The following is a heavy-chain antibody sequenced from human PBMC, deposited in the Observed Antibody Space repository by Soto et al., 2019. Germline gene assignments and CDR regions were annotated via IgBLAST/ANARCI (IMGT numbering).Heavy chain of an antibody. CDR3: ARDPANTMYSSSGSDYYGMDV. CDR2: ISSSSSTI. V-gene: IGHV3-48*02. Sequence: PGGSLRLSCAASGLTFSSYSMNWVRQAPGKGLEWVSYISSSSSTIYYADSVKGRFTISRDNAKNSLSLQMTSLRDEDTAVYYCARDPANTMYSSSGSDYYGMDVWGQGTTVTVS. J-gene: IGHJ6*02. CDR1: GLTFSSYS. D-gene: IGHD6-13*01.